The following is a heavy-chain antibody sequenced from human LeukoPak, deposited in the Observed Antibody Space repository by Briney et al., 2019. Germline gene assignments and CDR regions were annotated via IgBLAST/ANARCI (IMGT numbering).Heavy chain of an antibody. CDR2: IYYSGST. CDR3: ARGSTVTPPNYYFDY. V-gene: IGHV4-59*12. CDR1: GGSISSYY. D-gene: IGHD4-17*01. Sequence: SETLSLTCTVSGGSISSYYWSWIRQPPGKGLEWIGYIYYSGSTNYNPSLKSRVTISVDTSKNQFSLKLSSVTAADTAVYYCARGSTVTPPNYYFDYWGQGTLVTVSS. J-gene: IGHJ4*02.